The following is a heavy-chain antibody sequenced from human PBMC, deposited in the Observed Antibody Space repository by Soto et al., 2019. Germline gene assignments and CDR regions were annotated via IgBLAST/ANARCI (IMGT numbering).Heavy chain of an antibody. V-gene: IGHV4-4*02. CDR2: IDHSGST. CDR3: ASAAGVEGY. CDR1: GGSISSSNW. J-gene: IGHJ4*02. Sequence: QVQLQESGPGLVKPSGTLSLTCAVSGGSISSSNWWSWVRQPPGKGLEWIGEIDHSGSTNYNPSLRSRATLPGDKTKNQFPLRLSTVTAADTAVSYCASAAGVEGYWGQGTMVTVSS. D-gene: IGHD6-25*01.